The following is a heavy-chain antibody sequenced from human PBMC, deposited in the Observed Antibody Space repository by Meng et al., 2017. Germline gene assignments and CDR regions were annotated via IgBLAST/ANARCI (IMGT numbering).Heavy chain of an antibody. D-gene: IGHD6-25*01. J-gene: IGHJ4*02. CDR1: GYNFPDYY. CDR2: INPKSGDT. Sequence: QGQLVQSGAGVKKPGASMKVSCKPSGYNFPDYYIHWVRRAPGQGLEWMGRINPKSGDTHYAQKFQARVTMTGDTSISTAYMELSGLRSDDTAMYYCARDEDISAAGKLFGDYWGQGTLVTVSS. V-gene: IGHV1-2*06. CDR3: ARDEDISAAGKLFGDY.